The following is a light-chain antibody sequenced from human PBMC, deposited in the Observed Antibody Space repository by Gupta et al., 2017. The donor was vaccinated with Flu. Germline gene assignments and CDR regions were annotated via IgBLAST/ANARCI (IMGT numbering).Light chain of an antibody. J-gene: IGLJ2*01. CDR3: QVWERGRDTVV. V-gene: IGLV3-21*02. Sequence: SPVLTPPPSVSVAPGQTARMTSGETTIGSKSVSWYQQPPAQAPLLVLFNDGHRPSGIPERFSGSKSGNTATLTISRVEAGDEADYFCQVWERGRDTVVFGGGTKLTVL. CDR2: NDG. CDR1: TIGSKS.